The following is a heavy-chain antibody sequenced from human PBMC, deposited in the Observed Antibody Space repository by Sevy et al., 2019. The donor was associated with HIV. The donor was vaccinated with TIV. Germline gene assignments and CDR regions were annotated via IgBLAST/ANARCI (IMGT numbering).Heavy chain of an antibody. D-gene: IGHD2-2*01. CDR3: ARHCSGTSCSHAFDI. CDR1: GGSFSGYY. Sequence: SETLSLTCAVYGGSFSGYYWNWIRQPPGKGLEWIGEINHNGSTNYNPSLKSRVTISVDTSKNQFSLKLSSVTAADTAVYYCARHCSGTSCSHAFDIWGQGTMVTVSS. J-gene: IGHJ3*02. CDR2: INHNGST. V-gene: IGHV4-34*01.